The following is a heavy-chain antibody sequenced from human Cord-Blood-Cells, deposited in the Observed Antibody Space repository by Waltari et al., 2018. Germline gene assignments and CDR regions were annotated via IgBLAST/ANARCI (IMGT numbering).Heavy chain of an antibody. CDR3: AKDKSPYDSSGYYYAFDI. CDR1: GFTFDDYA. V-gene: IGHV3-9*01. J-gene: IGHJ3*02. CDR2: ISWNSCSI. Sequence: EVQLVESGGGLVQPGRSLRLSCAASGFTFDDYAMHWVRQAPGRGLEWVSGISWNSCSIGYADSVKGRFTSSRDNAKNSLYLQMNSLRAEDTALYYCAKDKSPYDSSGYYYAFDIWGQGTMVTVSS. D-gene: IGHD3-22*01.